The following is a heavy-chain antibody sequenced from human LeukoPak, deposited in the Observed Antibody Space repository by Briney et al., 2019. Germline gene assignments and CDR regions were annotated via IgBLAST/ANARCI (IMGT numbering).Heavy chain of an antibody. Sequence: GSLRLSCAATGFTFSSYAMHWVRQAPGKGLEWVGEIFHTGTANYNPSLKSRLTISVDTSKNQFSLRLNSVTAADTAVYYCAKVFCGGDCHVDFWGRGTLVTVSS. CDR2: IFHTGTA. CDR1: GFTFSSYA. J-gene: IGHJ4*02. CDR3: AKVFCGGDCHVDF. D-gene: IGHD2-21*02. V-gene: IGHV4-4*02.